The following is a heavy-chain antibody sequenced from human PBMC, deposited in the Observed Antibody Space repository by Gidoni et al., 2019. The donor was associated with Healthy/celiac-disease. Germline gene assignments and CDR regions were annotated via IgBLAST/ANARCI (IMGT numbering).Heavy chain of an antibody. Sequence: QLQLQESGPGLVKPSETLSLTCTVSGGSISSSSYYWGWIRQPPGKGLEWIGSIYYSGSTYYNPSLKSRVTISVDTSKNQFSLKLSSVTAADTAVYYCARGSYYDYVWGSFDYWGQGTLVTVSS. J-gene: IGHJ4*02. CDR3: ARGSYYDYVWGSFDY. CDR2: IYYSGST. D-gene: IGHD3-16*01. V-gene: IGHV4-39*01. CDR1: GGSISSSSYY.